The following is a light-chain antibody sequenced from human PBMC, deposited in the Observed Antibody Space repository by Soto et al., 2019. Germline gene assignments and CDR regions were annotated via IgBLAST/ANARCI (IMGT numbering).Light chain of an antibody. J-gene: IGKJ1*01. CDR3: QQYNSYSRT. CDR1: QGISNY. V-gene: IGKV1-27*01. Sequence: DIQMTHSPSSLSASVEDRVTITCRASQGISNYLTWYQQKPGKVPKLLIYTSSTLQSGVPSRFSGSGSGTEFTLTISSLQPDDFATYYCQQYNSYSRTFGQGSKVDVK. CDR2: TSS.